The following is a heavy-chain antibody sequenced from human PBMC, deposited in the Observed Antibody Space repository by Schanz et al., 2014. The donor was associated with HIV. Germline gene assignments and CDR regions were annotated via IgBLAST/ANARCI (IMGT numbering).Heavy chain of an antibody. CDR3: ARGSGPYYYYYGMDF. J-gene: IGHJ6*02. Sequence: QVQLVESGGRVVQPGRSLRLSCAASGFTFSTYGMHRDNQAPGKGLEWVAVIWYDGSNKYYADSVKGRFTISRDNSKNTLYLQMNSLRAEDTAVYYCARGSGPYYYYYGMDFSVQGTTVTVSS. V-gene: IGHV3-33*01. CDR2: IWYDGSNK. D-gene: IGHD3-10*01. CDR1: GFTFSTYG.